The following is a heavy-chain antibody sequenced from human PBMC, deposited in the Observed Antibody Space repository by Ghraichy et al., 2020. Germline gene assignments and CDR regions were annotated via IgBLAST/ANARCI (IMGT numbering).Heavy chain of an antibody. J-gene: IGHJ6*02. CDR1: GFTFSSYS. CDR3: ARVQTTVTTFSGMDV. V-gene: IGHV3-21*01. CDR2: ISSSSSYI. D-gene: IGHD4-17*01. Sequence: GGSLRLSCAASGFTFSSYSMNWVRQAPGKGLEWVSSISSSSSYIYYADSVKGRFTISRDNAKNSLYLQMNSLRAEDTAVYYCARVQTTVTTFSGMDVWGQGTTVTVSS.